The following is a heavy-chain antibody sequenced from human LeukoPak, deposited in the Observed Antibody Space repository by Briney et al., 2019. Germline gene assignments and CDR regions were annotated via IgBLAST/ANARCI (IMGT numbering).Heavy chain of an antibody. CDR3: AAEVGGQWLVNFDY. D-gene: IGHD6-19*01. V-gene: IGHV1-58*01. CDR2: IVVGSGNT. CDR1: GFTFTSSA. J-gene: IGHJ4*02. Sequence: SVKVSCKASGFTFTSSAVQWVRQARGQRLEWIGWIVVGSGNTNYAQKFQERVTITRDTSTSTAYMGLSSLRSEDTAVYYCAAEVGGQWLVNFDYWGQGTLVTVSS.